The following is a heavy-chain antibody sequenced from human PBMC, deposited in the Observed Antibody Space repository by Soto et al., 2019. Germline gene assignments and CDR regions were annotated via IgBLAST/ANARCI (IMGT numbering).Heavy chain of an antibody. CDR3: ARVGAVAGHYYYYGMDV. D-gene: IGHD6-19*01. CDR1: GYTFTSYY. CDR2: INPSGGST. V-gene: IGHV1-46*01. J-gene: IGHJ6*02. Sequence: GASVKVSCKASGYTFTSYYMHWVRQAPGQGLEWMGIINPSGGSTSYAQKFQGRVTMTRDTSTSTAYMELSSLRSEDTAVYYCARVGAVAGHYYYYGMDVWGQGTTVTVSS.